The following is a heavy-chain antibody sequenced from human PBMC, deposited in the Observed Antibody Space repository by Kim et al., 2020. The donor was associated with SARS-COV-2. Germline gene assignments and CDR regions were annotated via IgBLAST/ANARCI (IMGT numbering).Heavy chain of an antibody. V-gene: IGHV4-39*01. CDR3: ARLEEQWLTLGY. J-gene: IGHJ4*02. Sequence: YYHPALKSRVTISVDTSKNHFSLKLSSVTAADTAVYYCARLEEQWLTLGYWGQGTLVTVSS. D-gene: IGHD6-19*01.